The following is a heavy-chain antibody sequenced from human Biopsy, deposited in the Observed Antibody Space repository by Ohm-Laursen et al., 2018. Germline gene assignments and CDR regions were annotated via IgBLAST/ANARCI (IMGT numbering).Heavy chain of an antibody. Sequence: AASVKVSCKASGYTFVSYGITWVRQAPGQGLEWMGVISPSGATTSFSQKFQGRITMTRDTSTGTVYMDLNSLGSEDTAVYYCARAGVGSDGTDSYYYGMDVWGPGTTVTVSS. J-gene: IGHJ6*02. CDR2: ISPSGATT. CDR1: GYTFVSYG. V-gene: IGHV1-46*01. CDR3: ARAGVGSDGTDSYYYGMDV. D-gene: IGHD5-24*01.